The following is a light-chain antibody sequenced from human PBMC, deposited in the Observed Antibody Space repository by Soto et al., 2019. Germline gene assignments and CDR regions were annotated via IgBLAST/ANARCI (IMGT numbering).Light chain of an antibody. Sequence: QSALTQPASVSGSPGQSITISCTGISSDVGNSNFVSWYQHHPGKAPKLMIYEGTKLSSGVSNRFSGSKSGNTASLTISGLQAEDEADYYCCSYAGRTTWVFGGGTKVTVL. CDR3: CSYAGRTTWV. J-gene: IGLJ3*02. CDR1: SSDVGNSNF. V-gene: IGLV2-23*01. CDR2: EGT.